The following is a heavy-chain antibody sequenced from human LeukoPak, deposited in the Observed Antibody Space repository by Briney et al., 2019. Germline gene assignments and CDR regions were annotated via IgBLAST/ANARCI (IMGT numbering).Heavy chain of an antibody. J-gene: IGHJ3*02. Sequence: SETLSLTCAVSGYSISSGYYWGWIRQPPGKGLEWIGSIYHSGSTYYNPSLKSRVTISVDTSKNQFSLKRSSVTAADTAVYYCASGGSGAFDIWGQGTMVTVSS. V-gene: IGHV4-38-2*01. CDR3: ASGGSGAFDI. D-gene: IGHD3-10*01. CDR2: IYHSGST. CDR1: GYSISSGYY.